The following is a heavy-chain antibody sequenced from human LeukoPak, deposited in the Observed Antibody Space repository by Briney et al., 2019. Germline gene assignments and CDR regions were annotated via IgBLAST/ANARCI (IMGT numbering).Heavy chain of an antibody. CDR1: GFPFNDYY. J-gene: IGHJ5*02. Sequence: GGSLRLSCAASGFPFNDYYMSWIRQAPGKGLEWLSYINIGGTNTHYADSEKGQFTISMDNAKKSLYLEMNNLRAEDTALYYGATDGAGFDTWGQGVLVTVSS. CDR2: INIGGTNT. CDR3: ATDGAGFDT. V-gene: IGHV3-11*01.